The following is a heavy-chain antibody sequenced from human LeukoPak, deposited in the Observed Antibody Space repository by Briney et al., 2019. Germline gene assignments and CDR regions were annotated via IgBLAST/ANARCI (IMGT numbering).Heavy chain of an antibody. Sequence: ASVKVSCTASGYTFTSYDINWVRQATGQGLEWMGWMNPNSGNTGYAQKFQGRVTMTRNTSISTAYMELSSLRSEDTAVYYCARDPHPYSSGWYINWFDPWGQGTLVTVSS. D-gene: IGHD6-19*01. J-gene: IGHJ5*02. V-gene: IGHV1-8*01. CDR2: MNPNSGNT. CDR1: GYTFTSYD. CDR3: ARDPHPYSSGWYINWFDP.